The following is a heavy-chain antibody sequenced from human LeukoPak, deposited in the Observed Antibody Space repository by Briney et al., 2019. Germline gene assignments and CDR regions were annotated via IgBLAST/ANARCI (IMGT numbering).Heavy chain of an antibody. CDR3: AREVEDYYYYYYMDV. Sequence: SETLSLTCAVYGGSFSGYYWSWIRQPPGKGLEWIGEINHSGSTNYNPSLKSRVTISVDTSKNQFSLKLSSVTAADTAVYYCAREVEDYYYYYYMDVWGKGTTVTISS. CDR1: GGSFSGYY. CDR2: INHSGST. V-gene: IGHV4-34*01. D-gene: IGHD2-15*01. J-gene: IGHJ6*03.